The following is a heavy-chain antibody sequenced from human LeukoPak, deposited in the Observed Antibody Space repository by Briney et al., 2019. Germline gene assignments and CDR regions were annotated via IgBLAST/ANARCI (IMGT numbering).Heavy chain of an antibody. Sequence: PSETLSLTCTVSGGSISSGGYSWNWIRQPPGQGLEWIGCVFYSGTTYYNPSLKSRVTISVDTSKNQFSLKLSSVTAADTAVYYCARGGDGYNPALYYFDYWGQGTLVTVSS. D-gene: IGHD5-24*01. CDR3: ARGGDGYNPALYYFDY. CDR1: GGSISSGGYS. CDR2: VFYSGTT. J-gene: IGHJ4*02. V-gene: IGHV4-30-4*07.